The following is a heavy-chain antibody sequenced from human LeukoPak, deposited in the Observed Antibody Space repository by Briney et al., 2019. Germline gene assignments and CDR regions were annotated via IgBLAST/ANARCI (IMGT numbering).Heavy chain of an antibody. J-gene: IGHJ4*02. CDR2: IYYSGST. CDR1: GGSISSYY. V-gene: IGHV4-59*08. CDR3: AGSSGYSYGLSVVY. Sequence: PSETLSLTCTVSGGSISSYYWSWIRQPPGKGLEWIGYIYYSGSTNYNPSLKSRVTISVDTSKNQFSLKLSSVTAADTAVYYCAGSSGYSYGLSVVYWGQGTLVTVSS. D-gene: IGHD5-18*01.